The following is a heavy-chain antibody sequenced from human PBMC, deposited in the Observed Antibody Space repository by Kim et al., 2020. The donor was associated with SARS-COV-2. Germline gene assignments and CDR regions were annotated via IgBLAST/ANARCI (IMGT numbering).Heavy chain of an antibody. D-gene: IGHD2-21*02. J-gene: IGHJ4*02. CDR1: GFTFSSYA. CDR3: AKGERIVVVTAIHFDY. V-gene: IGHV3-23*01. Sequence: GGSLRLSCAASGFTFSSYAMSWVRQSAGGGREWVLAISGSGGSTYYADSVKGRFTISRDNSKNTLYLQMNSLRAEDTAVYYCAKGERIVVVTAIHFDYWGQGTLVTVSS. CDR2: ISGSGGST.